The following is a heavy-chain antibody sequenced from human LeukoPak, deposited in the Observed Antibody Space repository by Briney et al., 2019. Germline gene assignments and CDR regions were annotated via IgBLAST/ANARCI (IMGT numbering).Heavy chain of an antibody. CDR1: GFSFTNYW. D-gene: IGHD2-21*02. V-gene: IGHV5-51*01. CDR2: IYPADSDA. Sequence: GESLNISCKVSGFSFTNYWIGWVRQMPGKGLEWMGIIYPADSDARYSPSFQGQVTISADESIYTAYLQWNSLKASDTATYYCARRSVTASYTYFDYWGQGTLVTVSS. CDR3: ARRSVTASYTYFDY. J-gene: IGHJ4*02.